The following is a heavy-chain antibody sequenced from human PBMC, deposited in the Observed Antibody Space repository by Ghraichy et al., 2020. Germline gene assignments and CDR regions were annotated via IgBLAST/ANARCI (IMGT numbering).Heavy chain of an antibody. D-gene: IGHD2-15*01. Sequence: ASVKVSCKASGYTFTSYAMHWVRQAPGQRLEWMGWINAGNGNTKYSQKFQGRVTITRDTSASTAYMELSSLRSEDTAVYYCARDGGDCSGGSCYSTWYYYYMDVWGKGTTVTVSS. J-gene: IGHJ6*03. CDR3: ARDGGDCSGGSCYSTWYYYYMDV. CDR1: GYTFTSYA. CDR2: INAGNGNT. V-gene: IGHV1-3*01.